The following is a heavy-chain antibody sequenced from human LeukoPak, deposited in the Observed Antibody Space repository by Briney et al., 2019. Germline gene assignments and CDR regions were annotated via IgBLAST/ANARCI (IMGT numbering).Heavy chain of an antibody. J-gene: IGHJ4*02. D-gene: IGHD6-13*01. Sequence: GASVKVSCKVSGYTLTELSMHWVRQAPGKGLEWMGGFDPEDGETIYAQKFQGRVTMTEDTSTDTAYMELSRLRSDDTAVYYCARDDVVTAAAGTNSLDYWGQGTLVTVSS. CDR2: FDPEDGET. V-gene: IGHV1-24*01. CDR1: GYTLTELS. CDR3: ARDDVVTAAAGTNSLDY.